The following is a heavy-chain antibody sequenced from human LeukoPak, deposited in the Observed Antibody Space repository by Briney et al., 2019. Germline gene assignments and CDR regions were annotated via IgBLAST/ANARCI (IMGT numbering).Heavy chain of an antibody. J-gene: IGHJ4*02. CDR2: IIPIFGTA. V-gene: IGHV1-69*13. CDR1: GGTFSSYA. Sequence: ASVTVSCKASGGTFSSYAISWGRQAPGQGLEWMGGIIPIFGTANYAQKFQGRVTITADESTSTAYMELSSLRSEDTAVYYCARSYSSSWRGDYWGQGTLVTVSS. CDR3: ARSYSSSWRGDY. D-gene: IGHD6-13*01.